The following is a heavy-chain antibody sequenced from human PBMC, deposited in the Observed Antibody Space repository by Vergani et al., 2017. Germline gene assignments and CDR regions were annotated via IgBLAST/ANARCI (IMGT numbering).Heavy chain of an antibody. V-gene: IGHV4-30-2*01. CDR3: ARGDILTGYYPYYFDY. Sequence: QLQLQESGSGLVKPSQTLSLTCAVSGGSISSGGYSWSWIRQPPGKGLEWIGYIYHSGSTYYNPSLKSRVTISVDRSKNQFSLKLSSVTAADTAVYYCARGDILTGYYPYYFDYWGQGTLVTVSS. CDR1: GGSISSGGYS. CDR2: IYHSGST. D-gene: IGHD3-9*01. J-gene: IGHJ4*02.